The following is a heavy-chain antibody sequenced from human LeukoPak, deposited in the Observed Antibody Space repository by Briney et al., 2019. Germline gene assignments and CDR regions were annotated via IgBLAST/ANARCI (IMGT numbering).Heavy chain of an antibody. Sequence: ASVKVSCKASGYTFTGYYMHWVRQAPGQGLEWMGWINPNSGGTNYAQKFQGRVTMTRDTSISTAYMELSRLRSDDTAVYYCAVPLQRITILGVVIGNWFDPWGQGTLVTVSS. CDR2: INPNSGGT. J-gene: IGHJ5*02. CDR1: GYTFTGYY. CDR3: AVPLQRITILGVVIGNWFDP. V-gene: IGHV1-2*02. D-gene: IGHD3-3*01.